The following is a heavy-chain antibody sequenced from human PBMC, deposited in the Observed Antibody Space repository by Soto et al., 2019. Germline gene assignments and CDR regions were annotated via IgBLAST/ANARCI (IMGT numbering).Heavy chain of an antibody. J-gene: IGHJ4*02. Sequence: EVQLVESGGGLVQPGDSLRLSCAASGFAFSRYWMHWVRQAPGKGLVWVSRINTDGSGTSYADSVMGRFTISRDNAKNTVYLQMNTVRAEATAVYYCSKVHSIGSASLDHWGQGTLVTVSS. CDR2: INTDGSGT. CDR1: GFAFSRYW. CDR3: SKVHSIGSASLDH. V-gene: IGHV3-74*01. D-gene: IGHD6-19*01.